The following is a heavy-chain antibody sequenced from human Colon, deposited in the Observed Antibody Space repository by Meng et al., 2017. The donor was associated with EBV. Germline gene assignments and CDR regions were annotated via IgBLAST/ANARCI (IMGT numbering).Heavy chain of an antibody. D-gene: IGHD3-10*01. CDR3: ARRGPSGNFSP. CDR2: IDHRGNT. Sequence: QVQLQQGGAGLLKPSETLSRSCAVYCGSFRDYYWTWIRHPPGKGLEWIWEIDHRGNTKYNPSLKSRVTISLDTSKKQFSLKVSSVTAADSAVYYCARRGPSGNFSPWSQGALVTVSS. V-gene: IGHV4-34*01. CDR1: CGSFRDYY. J-gene: IGHJ5*02.